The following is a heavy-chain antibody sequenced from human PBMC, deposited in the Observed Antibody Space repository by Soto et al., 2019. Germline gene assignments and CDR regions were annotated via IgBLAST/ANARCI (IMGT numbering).Heavy chain of an antibody. J-gene: IGHJ4*02. CDR2: IYYSGST. CDR3: ARDLGYDSSGYSGGFDH. V-gene: IGHV4-31*03. D-gene: IGHD3-22*01. Sequence: SETLSLTCTVSGGSISSGGYYWSWIRQHPGKGLEWIGYIYYSGSTYYNPSLKSRVTISVDTSKNQFSLKLSSVTAADTAVYYCARDLGYDSSGYSGGFDHWGQGTLVTVSS. CDR1: GGSISSGGYY.